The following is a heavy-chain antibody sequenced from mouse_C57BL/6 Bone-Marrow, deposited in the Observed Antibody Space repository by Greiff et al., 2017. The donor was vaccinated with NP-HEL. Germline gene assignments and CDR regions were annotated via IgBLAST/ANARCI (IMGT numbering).Heavy chain of an antibody. D-gene: IGHD2-4*01. V-gene: IGHV10-1*01. J-gene: IGHJ3*01. CDR1: GFSFNTYA. CDR3: VRRGGDYDGSWFAY. CDR2: IRSKSNNYAT. Sequence: EVKLMESGGGLVQPKGSLKLSCAASGFSFNTYAMNWVRQAPGKGLEWVARIRSKSNNYATYYADSVKDRFTISRDDSESMLYLQMNNLKTEDTAMYYCVRRGGDYDGSWFAYWGQGTLVTVSA.